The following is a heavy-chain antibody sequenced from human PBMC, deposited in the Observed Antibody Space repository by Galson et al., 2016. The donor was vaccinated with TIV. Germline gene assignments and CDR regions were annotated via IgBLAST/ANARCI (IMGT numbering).Heavy chain of an antibody. J-gene: IGHJ4*01. CDR2: ISGGGGST. CDR1: GFTFSIFA. CDR3: ALNPATDTATLRGVDH. D-gene: IGHD3-10*01. V-gene: IGHV3-23*01. Sequence: SLRLSCAASGFTFSIFAMTWVRQAPGMGLAWVSAISGGGGSTYYADSVKGRLTNSRANSKKMLYLQLNSLRAEDTAVYYCALNPATDTATLRGVDHWGQGTLVTVSS.